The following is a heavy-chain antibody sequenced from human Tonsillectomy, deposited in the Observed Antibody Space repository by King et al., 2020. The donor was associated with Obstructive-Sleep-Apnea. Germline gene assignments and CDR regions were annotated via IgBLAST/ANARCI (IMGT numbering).Heavy chain of an antibody. Sequence: QLQESGPGLVKPSQTLSLTCTVSGVSISSGGNYWTWIRQHPGKGLEWIGYIYYRGNTYYNSSLKSQLMISLDTSKNQFSLNLRSVTAADTAVHYCVKASDWDFGSWGQGTLVTVSS. CDR2: IYYRGNT. CDR1: GVSISSGGNY. D-gene: IGHD3-9*01. J-gene: IGHJ4*02. V-gene: IGHV4-31*01. CDR3: VKASDWDFGS.